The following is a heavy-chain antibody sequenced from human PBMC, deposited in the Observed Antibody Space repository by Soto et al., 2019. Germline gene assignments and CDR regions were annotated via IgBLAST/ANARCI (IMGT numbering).Heavy chain of an antibody. CDR1: GGSFSGYY. D-gene: IGHD6-19*01. V-gene: IGHV4-34*01. CDR2: INHSGST. CDR3: ARFIAVGNWFDP. J-gene: IGHJ5*02. Sequence: PSETLSLTCAVYGGSFSGYYWSWIRQPPGKGLEWIGEINHSGSTNYNPSLKSRVTISVDTSKNQFSLKLSSVTAADTAVYYCARFIAVGNWFDPWGQGTLVTVSS.